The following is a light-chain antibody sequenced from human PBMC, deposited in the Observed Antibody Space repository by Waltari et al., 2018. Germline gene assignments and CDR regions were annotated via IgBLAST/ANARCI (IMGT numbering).Light chain of an antibody. CDR1: QSVSSY. Sequence: EIVLTQSPATLSLSPGERATLSCRASQSVSSYLAWYQQKPGQAPRLLIYDASNRATGIQARFSGSGSVTDFTLTISSLEPEEVAVYYGQQRSNWLTFGGGTKVEIK. CDR3: QQRSNWLT. J-gene: IGKJ4*01. CDR2: DAS. V-gene: IGKV3-11*01.